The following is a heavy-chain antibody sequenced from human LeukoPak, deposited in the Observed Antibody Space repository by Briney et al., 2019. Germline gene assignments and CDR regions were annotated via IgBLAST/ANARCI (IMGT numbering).Heavy chain of an antibody. J-gene: IGHJ6*03. D-gene: IGHD1-1*01. Sequence: PSETLSLTCTVSGGSISSGDYYWSWIRQPPGKGLEWIGYIYYSGSTYYNPSLKSRVTISVDTSKNQFSLKLSSVTAADTAVYYCAASRYNWNDPYYYYMDVWGKGTTVTVSS. V-gene: IGHV4-30-4*08. CDR1: GGSISSGDYY. CDR2: IYYSGST. CDR3: AASRYNWNDPYYYYMDV.